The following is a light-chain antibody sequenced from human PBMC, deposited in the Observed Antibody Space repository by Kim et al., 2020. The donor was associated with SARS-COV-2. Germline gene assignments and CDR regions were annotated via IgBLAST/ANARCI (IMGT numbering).Light chain of an antibody. CDR3: QAWDSGTAV. CDR2: QDN. J-gene: IGLJ2*01. Sequence: SYELTQPPSVSVSPGQTATITCSGDKLGDKFASWYQQKPGQSPVLVIYQDNKRPSGIPERFSGSNSGNTATLTISGTQAMDEDDYYCQAWDSGTAVFGGGTQLTVL. CDR1: KLGDKF. V-gene: IGLV3-1*01.